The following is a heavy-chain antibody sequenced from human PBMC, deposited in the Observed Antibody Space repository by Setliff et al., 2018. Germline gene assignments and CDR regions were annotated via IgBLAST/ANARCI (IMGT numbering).Heavy chain of an antibody. CDR2: IYYGGST. V-gene: IGHV4-59*01. CDR3: ASLMTVSDY. Sequence: PSETLSLTCTVSGGSISDYYWSWIRQAPGKGLEWIGYIYYGGSTNYNPSLNSRVAISVDTSENQFSLRLNSVTAADTAVYYCASLMTVSDYWGQGTLVTVSS. CDR1: GGSISDYY. D-gene: IGHD2-21*02. J-gene: IGHJ4*02.